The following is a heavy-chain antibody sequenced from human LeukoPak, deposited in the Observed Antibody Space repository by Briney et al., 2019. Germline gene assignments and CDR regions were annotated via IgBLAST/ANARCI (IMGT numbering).Heavy chain of an antibody. CDR3: ERGPGGITFGGVIAHYFDY. J-gene: IGHJ4*02. D-gene: IGHD3-16*02. CDR2: ISSSCSNI. Sequence: GGSLRLSCAASGFTFSSYEMNWVRQAPGKGLEGVSYISSSCSNIYKEDSVKCRFTIPRDKANNQLYLQMSSLSAEDTDLYYCERGPGGITFGGVIAHYFDYWGQGTLVTVSS. CDR1: GFTFSSYE. V-gene: IGHV3-48*03.